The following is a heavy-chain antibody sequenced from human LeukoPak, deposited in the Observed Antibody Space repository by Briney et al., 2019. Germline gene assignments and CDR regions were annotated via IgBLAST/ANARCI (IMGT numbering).Heavy chain of an antibody. CDR1: GFTFSSYA. J-gene: IGHJ4*02. Sequence: GGSLRLSCAASGFTFSSYAMSWVRQAPGKGLEWVSAISGSGGSTYYADSVKGRFTISRDNSKNTLYLQMNSLRAEDTAVYYCAKDAGITVVRGVIYYFDYWGQGAQVTVSS. V-gene: IGHV3-23*01. CDR3: AKDAGITVVRGVIYYFDY. CDR2: ISGSGGST. D-gene: IGHD3-10*01.